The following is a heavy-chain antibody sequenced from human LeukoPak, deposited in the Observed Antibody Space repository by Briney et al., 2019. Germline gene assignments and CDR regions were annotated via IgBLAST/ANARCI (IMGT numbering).Heavy chain of an antibody. D-gene: IGHD2-2*01. Sequence: GGSLRLSCAASGFTFSSYAMHWVRQAPGKGLEYVSAISSNGGSTYYANSVKGRFTISRDNSKNTLYLQMGSLRAEDMAVYYCAREKEPAANLDYWGQGTLVTVSS. J-gene: IGHJ4*02. V-gene: IGHV3-64*01. CDR2: ISSNGGST. CDR1: GFTFSSYA. CDR3: AREKEPAANLDY.